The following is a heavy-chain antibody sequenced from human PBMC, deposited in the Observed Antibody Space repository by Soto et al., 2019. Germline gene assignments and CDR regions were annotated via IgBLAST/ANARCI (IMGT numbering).Heavy chain of an antibody. Sequence: QVHLVQSGAEVKKPESSVKVSCNPSGGTFRSYGISWVRQGPGQGLQWMGGINPLLGTTTYAEEFKGRLTITAAESRRTVYMELNNLRPEDTAIYFCAKSRCGGGSAWGQGTLVTVSS. J-gene: IGHJ5*02. CDR1: GGTFRSYG. D-gene: IGHD2-15*01. CDR3: AKSRCGGGSA. CDR2: INPLLGTT. V-gene: IGHV1-69*11.